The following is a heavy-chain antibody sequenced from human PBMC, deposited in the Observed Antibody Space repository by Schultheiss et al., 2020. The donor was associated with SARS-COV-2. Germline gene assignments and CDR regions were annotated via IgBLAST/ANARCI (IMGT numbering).Heavy chain of an antibody. D-gene: IGHD4-17*01. CDR2: ISSSGSTI. V-gene: IGHV3-11*04. CDR3: AREYGDYVSYFDY. J-gene: IGHJ4*02. CDR1: GFTFSNAW. Sequence: GGSLRLSCAASGFTFSNAWMSWIRQAPGKGLEWVSYISSSGSTIYYADSVKGRFTISRDNAKNSLYLQMNSLRAEDTAVYYCAREYGDYVSYFDYWGQGTLVTVSS.